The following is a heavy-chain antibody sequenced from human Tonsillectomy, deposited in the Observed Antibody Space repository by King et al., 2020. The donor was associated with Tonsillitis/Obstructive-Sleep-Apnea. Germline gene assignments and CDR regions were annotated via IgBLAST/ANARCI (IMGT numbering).Heavy chain of an antibody. CDR3: AGDGEYQLLYYFDY. J-gene: IGHJ4*02. V-gene: IGHV1-18*01. CDR2: NSAYNGNT. Sequence: VQLVESGAEVKKPGASEKVSCKASGYTFTSYGISWVRQAPGQGREGMGCNSAYNGNTNYAQKLQGRVTMTTDTSTSTAYMELRSLRSDDTAVYYCAGDGEYQLLYYFDYWGQGTLVTVSS. D-gene: IGHD2-2*02. CDR1: GYTFTSYG.